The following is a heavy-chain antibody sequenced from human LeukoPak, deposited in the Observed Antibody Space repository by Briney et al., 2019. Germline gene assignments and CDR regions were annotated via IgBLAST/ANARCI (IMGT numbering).Heavy chain of an antibody. Sequence: GRSLRLSCAASGFTFSSYGMHWVRQAPGKGLEWVAVIWYDGSNKYYADSVKGRFTISRDNSKNTLYLQMNSLRPEDTAVYFCAKDPKVDWNPGSIDYWGQGTLVTVSS. CDR3: AKDPKVDWNPGSIDY. CDR1: GFTFSSYG. J-gene: IGHJ4*02. CDR2: IWYDGSNK. D-gene: IGHD1-1*01. V-gene: IGHV3-30*18.